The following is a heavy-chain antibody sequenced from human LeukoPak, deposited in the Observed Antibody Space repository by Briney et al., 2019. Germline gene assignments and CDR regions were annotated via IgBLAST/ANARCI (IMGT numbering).Heavy chain of an antibody. CDR1: GYTFTNYD. Sequence: ASVKVSCKASGYTFTNYDINWVRQATGQGLEWMGWMNPNSGNTGYAQKFQGRVTMTRNTSISTAHMELSSLRSEDTAVYYCARAYSSSWRYLLAQWYFDYWGQGTLVTVSS. V-gene: IGHV1-8*01. J-gene: IGHJ4*02. CDR2: MNPNSGNT. CDR3: ARAYSSSWRYLLAQWYFDY. D-gene: IGHD6-13*01.